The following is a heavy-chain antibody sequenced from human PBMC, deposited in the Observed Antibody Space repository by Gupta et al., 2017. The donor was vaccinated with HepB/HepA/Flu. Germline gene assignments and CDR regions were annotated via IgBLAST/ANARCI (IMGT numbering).Heavy chain of an antibody. CDR1: GFTFSRSW. V-gene: IGHV3-7*01. CDR3: ATWGSGY. J-gene: IGHJ4*02. Sequence: EVQVVESGGGLVQPGGSLRLSCATSGFTFSRSWMSWVRQAPGKGLEWVANIRYDGSASYYVASVKGRFTISRDNAKNSLYLEMNSLRKEDTALYYCATWGSGYWGQGTQVIVSS. D-gene: IGHD3-16*01. CDR2: IRYDGSAS.